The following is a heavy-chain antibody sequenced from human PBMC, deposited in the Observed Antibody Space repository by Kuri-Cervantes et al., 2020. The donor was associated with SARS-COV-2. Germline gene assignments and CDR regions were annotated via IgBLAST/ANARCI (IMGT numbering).Heavy chain of an antibody. J-gene: IGHJ4*02. V-gene: IGHV3-15*01. CDR2: IKSKTDGGTT. CDR1: GFTFSSYA. CDR3: TTERWLVPVFDY. Sequence: GESLKISCAASGFTFSSYAMHWVRQAPGKGLEWVGRIKSKTDGGTTDYAAPVKGRFTISRDDSKNTLYLQMNSLKTEDTAVYYCTTERWLVPVFDYWGQGTLVTVSS. D-gene: IGHD6-19*01.